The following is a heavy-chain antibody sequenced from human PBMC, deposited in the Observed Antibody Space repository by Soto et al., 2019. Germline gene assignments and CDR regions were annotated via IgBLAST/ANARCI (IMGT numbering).Heavy chain of an antibody. CDR2: INPNSGGT. D-gene: IGHD6-13*01. Sequence: ASVKVSCKASGYTFTGYYIHWVRQAPGQGLEWMGWINPNSGGTNYAQKFQGWVTMTRDTSISTAYMELSRLRSDDTAVYYCARDMAAAADYFDYWGQGTLVTVSS. J-gene: IGHJ4*02. CDR1: GYTFTGYY. V-gene: IGHV1-2*04. CDR3: ARDMAAAADYFDY.